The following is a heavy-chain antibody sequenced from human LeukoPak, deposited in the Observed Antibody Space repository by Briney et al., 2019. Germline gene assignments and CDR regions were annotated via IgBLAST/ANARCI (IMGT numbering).Heavy chain of an antibody. CDR3: AKDGGPYGSGRGFDY. D-gene: IGHD3-10*01. V-gene: IGHV3-30*02. J-gene: IGHJ4*02. Sequence: GGSLRLSCAASGFTFSTYSMHWVRQAPGKGLEWVTFIRYDGINKYYADCVEGRFTVSRDNSKNTLYLQMNSLRAEDTAVYYCAKDGGPYGSGRGFDYWGQGTLVIVSS. CDR1: GFTFSTYS. CDR2: IRYDGINK.